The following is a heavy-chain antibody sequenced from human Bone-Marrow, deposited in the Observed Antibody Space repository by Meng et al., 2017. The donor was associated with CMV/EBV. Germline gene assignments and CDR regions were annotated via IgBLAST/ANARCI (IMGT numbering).Heavy chain of an antibody. CDR3: ARGGDGVYYEFWSGYYKGYYYYYGMDV. J-gene: IGHJ6*02. CDR1: GYTFTSYY. Sequence: ASVKVSCKASGYTFTSYYINRVRQATGQGLEWMGWMNANSGNTGYAQKFQGRVTMTRNTSKSTAYMELSSLRSEDTDVYHCARGGDGVYYEFWSGYYKGYYYYYGMDVWGQGTTVTVSS. CDR2: MNANSGNT. V-gene: IGHV1-8*01. D-gene: IGHD3-3*01.